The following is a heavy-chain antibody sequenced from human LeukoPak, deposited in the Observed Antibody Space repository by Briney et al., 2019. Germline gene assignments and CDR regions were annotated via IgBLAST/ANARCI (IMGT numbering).Heavy chain of an antibody. Sequence: GGSLRLSCAASGFTFSDYYMSWIRQAPGKGLEWVSYISSSGSTIYYADSVKGRFTISRDNAKNSLYLQMNSLRAEDTAVYYCAREQPFYDFWSGSSDYWGQGTLVTVSS. CDR1: GFTFSDYY. CDR3: AREQPFYDFWSGSSDY. CDR2: ISSSGSTI. D-gene: IGHD3-3*01. J-gene: IGHJ4*02. V-gene: IGHV3-11*04.